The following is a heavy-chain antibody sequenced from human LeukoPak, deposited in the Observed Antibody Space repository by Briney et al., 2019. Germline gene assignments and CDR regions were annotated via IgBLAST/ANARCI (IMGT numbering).Heavy chain of an antibody. V-gene: IGHV3-7*01. CDR2: IKQDGSEK. J-gene: IGHJ4*02. CDR3: ARGGGTVAGTRRVY. D-gene: IGHD6-19*01. Sequence: PGGSLRLSCAASGFTFSSYWMSWVRQAPGKGLEWVANIKQDGSEKYYVDSVKGRFTISRDNAKNSLYLQMNSLRAEDTAVYYCARGGGTVAGTRRVYWGQGTLVTVSS. CDR1: GFTFSSYW.